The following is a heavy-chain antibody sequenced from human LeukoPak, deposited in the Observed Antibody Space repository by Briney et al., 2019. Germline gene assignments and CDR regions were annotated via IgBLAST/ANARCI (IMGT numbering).Heavy chain of an antibody. V-gene: IGHV3-23*01. CDR1: GFTFRSYG. J-gene: IGHJ4*02. Sequence: GGSLRLSCAASGFTFRSYGMTWVRQAPGKGLKWVSGFRGGGVATFYADSVKGRFTISRDNSKNTLYLQMNSLRAEDTAVYYCAKGQRFYGEYYFDYWGQGTLVTVSS. CDR3: AKGQRFYGEYYFDY. CDR2: FRGGGVAT. D-gene: IGHD4-17*01.